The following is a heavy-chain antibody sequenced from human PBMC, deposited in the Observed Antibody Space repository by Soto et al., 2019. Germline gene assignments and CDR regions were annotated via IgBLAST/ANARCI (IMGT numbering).Heavy chain of an antibody. J-gene: IGHJ3*02. CDR1: GGSFSGYY. D-gene: IGHD2-21*01. CDR3: ARLCTIFDM. Sequence: SETLSLTCAVYGGSFSGYYWSWIRQPPGKGLEWIGEINHSGSTNYNPSLKSRVTISVDTSKNQFSLKLSSVTAADTAVYYCARLCTIFDMWGQGTMVTVSS. CDR2: INHSGST. V-gene: IGHV4-34*01.